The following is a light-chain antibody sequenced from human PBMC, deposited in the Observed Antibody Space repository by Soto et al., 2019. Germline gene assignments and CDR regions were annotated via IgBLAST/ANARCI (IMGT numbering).Light chain of an antibody. CDR3: SSYATSGTNVI. J-gene: IGLJ2*01. CDR2: EVA. CDR1: NSDVGAYPY. Sequence: QSVLTQPASVSGSPGQSITLSCTGTNSDVGAYPYVSWYQQHPGNAPKLLIYEVADRPSGVSDRFSGSKSGNTASLTISALQAKDEAVYYCSSYATSGTNVIFGGGTKVTVL. V-gene: IGLV2-14*03.